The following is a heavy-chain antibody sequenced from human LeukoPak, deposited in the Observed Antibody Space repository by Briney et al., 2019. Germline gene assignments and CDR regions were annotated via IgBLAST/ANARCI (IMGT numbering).Heavy chain of an antibody. Sequence: PGGSLRLSCAASGVTLSPYGTHWVRQAPGKGLEWVAVISYEGGTQHYADSVKGRFIISRDNPRNTLYLQMNILRTEDTAVYYCAKEGTPQVSTWYDLWGQGTQVIVSS. V-gene: IGHV3-30*18. D-gene: IGHD3-10*01. CDR2: ISYEGGTQ. CDR3: AKEGTPQVSTWYDL. CDR1: GVTLSPYG. J-gene: IGHJ5*02.